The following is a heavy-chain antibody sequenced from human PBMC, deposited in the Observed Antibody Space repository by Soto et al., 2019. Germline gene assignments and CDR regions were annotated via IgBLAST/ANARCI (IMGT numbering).Heavy chain of an antibody. CDR3: SAGITLVREVMSYGIDV. Sequence: QVQLVQSGAEVKEPGASVKVSCKASGYTFTTFGITWVRQSPGQGLEWMGWIAPYNGVTNYAQSFQDRFTITTDTSTRTGYMELRRLRYDDTALYYCSAGITLVREVMSYGIDVWGQGTTVTVSS. D-gene: IGHD3-10*01. CDR1: GYTFTTFG. J-gene: IGHJ6*02. CDR2: IAPYNGVT. V-gene: IGHV1-18*01.